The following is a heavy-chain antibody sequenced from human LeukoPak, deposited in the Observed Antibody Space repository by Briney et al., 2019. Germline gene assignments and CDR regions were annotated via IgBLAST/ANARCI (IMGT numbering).Heavy chain of an antibody. CDR2: ISSSSSDI. Sequence: PGGSLRLSCAASGFTLSNYSLNWVRQAPGKGLEWVSSISSSSSDIYYADSVKGRFTISRDNAKNSLYLQMNSLRAEDTAVYYCARESGYDIDFDYWGQGTLVTVSS. CDR1: GFTLSNYS. D-gene: IGHD5-12*01. V-gene: IGHV3-21*01. CDR3: ARESGYDIDFDY. J-gene: IGHJ4*02.